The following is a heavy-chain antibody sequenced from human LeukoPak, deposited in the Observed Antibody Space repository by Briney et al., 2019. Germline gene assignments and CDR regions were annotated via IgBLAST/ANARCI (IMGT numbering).Heavy chain of an antibody. D-gene: IGHD3-22*01. CDR1: GFTFGDYA. CDR2: IRSRSFGGTP. Sequence: GGSLRLSCTASGFTFGDYAMSWFRQAPGKGLEWVGFIRSRSFGGTPEYAASVKGRFTISRDNSNSIAYLQMSSLKSEDTAVYYCTKSYYDSSGYPVDWGQGTLVTVSS. V-gene: IGHV3-49*03. J-gene: IGHJ4*02. CDR3: TKSYYDSSGYPVD.